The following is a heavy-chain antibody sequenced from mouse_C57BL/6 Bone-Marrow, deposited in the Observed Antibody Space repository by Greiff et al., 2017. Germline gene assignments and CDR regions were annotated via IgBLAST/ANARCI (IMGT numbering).Heavy chain of an antibody. Sequence: EVQGVESGAELVRPGASVKLSCTASGFNIKDDYMHWVKQRPEQGLEWIGWIDPENGDTEYASKFQGKATITADTSSNTAYLQLSSLTSEDTAVYYCTTYSNYVWVAYWGQGTLVTVSA. J-gene: IGHJ3*01. CDR3: TTYSNYVWVAY. D-gene: IGHD2-5*01. CDR1: GFNIKDDY. CDR2: IDPENGDT. V-gene: IGHV14-4*01.